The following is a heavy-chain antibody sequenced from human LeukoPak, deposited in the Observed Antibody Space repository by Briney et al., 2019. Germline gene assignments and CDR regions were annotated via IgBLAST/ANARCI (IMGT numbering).Heavy chain of an antibody. J-gene: IGHJ4*02. CDR1: GYTFTSYA. V-gene: IGHV1-3*01. D-gene: IGHD4-23*01. Sequence: GASVKVSCKASGYTFTSYAMHWVRQAPGQRLEWMGWINAGNGNTKYSQKFQGRVTMTRNTSISTAYMELSSLRSEDTAVYYCARGPVGGNLGYWGQGTLVTVSS. CDR2: INAGNGNT. CDR3: ARGPVGGNLGY.